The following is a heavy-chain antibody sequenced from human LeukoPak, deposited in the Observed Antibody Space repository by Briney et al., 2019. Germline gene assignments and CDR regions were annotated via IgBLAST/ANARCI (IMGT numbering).Heavy chain of an antibody. V-gene: IGHV3-30*04. D-gene: IGHD6-6*01. Sequence: HPGRSLRLSCAASGFTFSSYAMHWVRQAPAKGLEWVAVISYDGSNKYYADSVKGRFTISRDNSKNTLYLQMNSLRAEDTAVYYCARDLADSSSSFFDYWGQGTLVTVSS. J-gene: IGHJ4*02. CDR3: ARDLADSSSSFFDY. CDR1: GFTFSSYA. CDR2: ISYDGSNK.